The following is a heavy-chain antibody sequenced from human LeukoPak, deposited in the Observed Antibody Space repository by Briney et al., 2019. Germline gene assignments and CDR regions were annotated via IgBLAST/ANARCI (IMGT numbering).Heavy chain of an antibody. J-gene: IGHJ4*02. Sequence: SVKVSCKASGCTFSSYAISWVQQAPGQGLEWVGRIIPILGIANYAHNFQGRVTITADNSTSTAYIELSSLRSEGTAVYYFARAVGDRSLFDYWGQGTLVTVSS. CDR2: IIPILGIA. D-gene: IGHD1-26*01. V-gene: IGHV1-69*04. CDR3: ARAVGDRSLFDY. CDR1: GCTFSSYA.